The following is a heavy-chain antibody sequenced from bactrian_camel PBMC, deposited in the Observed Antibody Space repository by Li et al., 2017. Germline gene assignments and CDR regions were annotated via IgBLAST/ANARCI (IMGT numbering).Heavy chain of an antibody. CDR3: AARGPYCYTKLSVRDFTY. CDR2: VGVGTTPT. Sequence: HVQLVESGGGSVQAGGSLRLSCSASGYTIGRVCMGWFRQAPGQEREGVAIVGVGTTPTVHADSVKDRFTISRDNSKNSISLQMNSLKPEDTAMYYCAARGPYCYTKLSVRDFTYWGQGTQVTVS. CDR1: GYTIGRVC. V-gene: IGHV3S55*01. J-gene: IGHJ6*01. D-gene: IGHD2*01.